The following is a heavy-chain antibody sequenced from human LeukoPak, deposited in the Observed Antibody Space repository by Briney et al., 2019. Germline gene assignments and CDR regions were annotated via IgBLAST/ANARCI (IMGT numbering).Heavy chain of an antibody. Sequence: GASVKVSCKASGYTFTGYYMHWVRQAPGQGLEWMGWINPNSGGTNYAQKFQGRVTMTRDTSISTAYMELSRLRSDDTAVYYYARGYCSSTSCYGLWGAFDIWGQGTMVTVSS. D-gene: IGHD2-2*01. J-gene: IGHJ3*02. CDR2: INPNSGGT. V-gene: IGHV1-2*02. CDR3: ARGYCSSTSCYGLWGAFDI. CDR1: GYTFTGYY.